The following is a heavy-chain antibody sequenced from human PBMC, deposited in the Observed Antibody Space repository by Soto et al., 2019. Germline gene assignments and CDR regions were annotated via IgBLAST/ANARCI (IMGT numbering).Heavy chain of an antibody. CDR1: GFAFSTYA. CDR3: AKVTKRAAAGRYEYYKYGMDV. J-gene: IGHJ6*02. CDR2: ISGSGGSS. Sequence: GGSLRLSCAASGFAFSTYAMTWVRQAPGKGLERVSVISGSGGSSYYADSVKGRFTISRDNSKNTLFLQMNGLRAEDTAVYYCAKVTKRAAAGRYEYYKYGMDVWGQGTTVTVSS. V-gene: IGHV3-23*01. D-gene: IGHD6-13*01.